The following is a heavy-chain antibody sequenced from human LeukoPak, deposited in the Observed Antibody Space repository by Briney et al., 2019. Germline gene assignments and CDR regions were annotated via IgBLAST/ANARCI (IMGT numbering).Heavy chain of an antibody. CDR2: IGTSDSST. Sequence: PGGSLRLSCAASGFTFSSYEMNWVRQAPGKGLEWVSYIGTSDSSTYYADSVKGRFTISRDNAKNSLYLQMHSLRAEDTAVYYCVRYGDSSVYYSADAFDIWGQGTLVTVSS. CDR3: VRYGDSSVYYSADAFDI. CDR1: GFTFSSYE. J-gene: IGHJ3*02. V-gene: IGHV3-48*03. D-gene: IGHD3-22*01.